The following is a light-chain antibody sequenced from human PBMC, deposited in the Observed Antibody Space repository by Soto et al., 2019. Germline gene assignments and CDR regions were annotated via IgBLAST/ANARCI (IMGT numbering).Light chain of an antibody. CDR3: QQVNIYPIT. CDR2: DAS. J-gene: IGKJ5*01. V-gene: IGKV1-5*01. CDR1: QSIGRW. Sequence: DIQMTQSPSTLSASVGDTVTVTCRASQSIGRWLAWYQQKPGKAPKLLIFDASTLENGVPARFSGSRSGPEFTLTISSLQPEDFATYHCQQVNIYPITFGQGTRLEIK.